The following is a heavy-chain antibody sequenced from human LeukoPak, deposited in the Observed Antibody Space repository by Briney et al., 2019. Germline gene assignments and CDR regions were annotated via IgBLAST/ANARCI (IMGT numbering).Heavy chain of an antibody. J-gene: IGHJ4*02. CDR3: AREATGATGYFDY. CDR2: IPSSGSTI. Sequence: PGGSLRLSCAASGFTFSTYEMNWVRQAPGKGLEWVSYIPSSGSTIYYVDSVKGRFTISRDNAKNSLYLQMNSLRVEDTAVYYCAREATGATGYFDYWVQGTLVSVSS. D-gene: IGHD1-26*01. V-gene: IGHV3-48*03. CDR1: GFTFSTYE.